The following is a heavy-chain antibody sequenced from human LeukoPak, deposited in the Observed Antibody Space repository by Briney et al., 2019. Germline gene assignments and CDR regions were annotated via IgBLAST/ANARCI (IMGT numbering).Heavy chain of an antibody. CDR3: ASTTVTTKIVGFDY. V-gene: IGHV3-48*01. CDR1: GFTFSSYS. CDR2: ISSSSSTI. J-gene: IGHJ4*02. D-gene: IGHD4-17*01. Sequence: GGSLRLSCAASGFTFSSYSMNCVRQAPGKGLEWVSYISSSSSTIYYADSVKGRFTISRDNAKNSLYLQMNSLRAEDTAVYYCASTTVTTKIVGFDYWGQGTLVTVSS.